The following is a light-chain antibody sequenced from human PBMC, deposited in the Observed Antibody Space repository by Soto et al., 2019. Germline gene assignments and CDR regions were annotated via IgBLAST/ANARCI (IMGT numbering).Light chain of an antibody. CDR2: DVT. CDR1: SSDVGGYKY. V-gene: IGLV2-14*01. J-gene: IGLJ1*01. CDR3: SSYTSSSSYV. Sequence: QSVLTQPASVSGSPGQSITISCTGTSSDVGGYKYVSWYQQHPDKATKLIIYDVTNRPSGISNRFSGSKSGNTASLTISGLQAEDEADYYCSSYTSSSSYVFGTGTKVTVL.